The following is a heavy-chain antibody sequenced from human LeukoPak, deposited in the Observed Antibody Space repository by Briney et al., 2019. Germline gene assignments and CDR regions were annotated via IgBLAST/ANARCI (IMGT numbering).Heavy chain of an antibody. CDR3: ARSPGRTTVVTFDY. CDR2: IIPILGIA. D-gene: IGHD4-23*01. V-gene: IGHV1-69*02. CDR1: GYTFSSYY. Sequence: ASVKVSCKASGYTFSSYYMHWVRQAPGQGLEWMGRIIPILGIANYAQKFQGRVTITADKSTSTAYMELSSLRSEDTAVYYCARSPGRTTVVTFDYWGQGTLVTVSS. J-gene: IGHJ4*02.